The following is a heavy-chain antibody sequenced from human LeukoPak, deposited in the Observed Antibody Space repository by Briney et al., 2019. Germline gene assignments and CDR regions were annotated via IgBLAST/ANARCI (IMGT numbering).Heavy chain of an antibody. CDR2: IKSDGSTT. CDR1: GFTFSSYW. D-gene: IGHD5-18*01. V-gene: IGHV3-74*01. CDR3: ARVVDTHFDY. J-gene: IGHJ4*02. Sequence: GGSLRLSCAASGFTFSSYWMHWVRQAPGKGLVWVSRIKSDGSTTTYADSVKGRFTISRDNAKNTLYLQMNSLRAEDTTVYYCARVVDTHFDYWGQGTLVTVSS.